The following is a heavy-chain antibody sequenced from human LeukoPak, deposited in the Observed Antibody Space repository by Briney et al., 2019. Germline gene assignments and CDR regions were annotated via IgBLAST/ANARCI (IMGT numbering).Heavy chain of an antibody. D-gene: IGHD6-19*01. CDR3: ARQRHVRSIAVAGPPDY. Sequence: SETLSLTCTVSGGSISSSSDYWGWIRQPPGKGLEWIGTIYYSGSTYYKPSLKSRVTLSVDTSKNQFSLRLSSVAAADTAVYYCARQRHVRSIAVAGPPDYWGQGTLVTVSS. J-gene: IGHJ4*02. CDR1: GGSISSSSDY. V-gene: IGHV4-39*01. CDR2: IYYSGST.